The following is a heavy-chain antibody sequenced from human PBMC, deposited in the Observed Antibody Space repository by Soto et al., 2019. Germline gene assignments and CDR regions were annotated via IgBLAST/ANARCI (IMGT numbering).Heavy chain of an antibody. CDR3: ARELRYYDILTGYYKGNYFDY. J-gene: IGHJ4*02. CDR1: GYTFTSYG. CDR2: ISAYNGNT. Sequence: QVLLVQSGADVKKPGASVKVSCKASGYTFTSYGISWVRQAPGQGLEWMGWISAYNGNTNYAQKLQGRVTMTTDTSTSTAYMELRSLRSDDTAVYYCARELRYYDILTGYYKGNYFDYWGQGTLVTVSS. D-gene: IGHD3-9*01. V-gene: IGHV1-18*01.